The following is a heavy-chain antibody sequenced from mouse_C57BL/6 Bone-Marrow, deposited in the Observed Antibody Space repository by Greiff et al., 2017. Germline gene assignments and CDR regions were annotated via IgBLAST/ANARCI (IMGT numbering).Heavy chain of an antibody. Sequence: EVQLQQSGAELVRPGASVKLSCTASGFNIKDDYMHWVKQRPEQGLEWIGWIDPENGDTEYASKFQGKATITADTSSNTAYLQLSSLTSEDTAVYYCTTDDYSNYEDAMDYWGQGTSVTVSS. V-gene: IGHV14-4*01. CDR2: IDPENGDT. CDR1: GFNIKDDY. J-gene: IGHJ4*01. D-gene: IGHD2-5*01. CDR3: TTDDYSNYEDAMDY.